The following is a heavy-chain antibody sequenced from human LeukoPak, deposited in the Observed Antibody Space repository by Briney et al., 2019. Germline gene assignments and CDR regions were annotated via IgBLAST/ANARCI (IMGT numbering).Heavy chain of an antibody. D-gene: IGHD6-13*01. V-gene: IGHV3-64*01. CDR1: GFTFSSYA. J-gene: IGHJ4*02. CDR3: ARGGPAAVEDY. Sequence: GGSLRLSCAASGFTFSSYAMHWVRQAPGKGLEYVSAISSNGGSTYYANSVKGRFTISRDNSKSTLYLQMGSLRAEDTAVYYCARGGPAAVEDYWGQGTLVTVSS. CDR2: ISSNGGST.